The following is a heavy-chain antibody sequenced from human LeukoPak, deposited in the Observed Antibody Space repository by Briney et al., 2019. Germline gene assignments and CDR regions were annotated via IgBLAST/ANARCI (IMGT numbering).Heavy chain of an antibody. CDR2: ISSSIITI. Sequence: GGSLRLSCAASGFTFSSYSMNWVRQAPGKGLEWVSFISSSIITIYYADSVKGRFSISRDNSKNTLYLQMSSLSAEDTAVYYCAKTPDVWNWKYYFDYWGQGTLVTVSS. CDR3: AKTPDVWNWKYYFDY. D-gene: IGHD1-1*01. CDR1: GFTFSSYS. J-gene: IGHJ4*02. V-gene: IGHV3-48*01.